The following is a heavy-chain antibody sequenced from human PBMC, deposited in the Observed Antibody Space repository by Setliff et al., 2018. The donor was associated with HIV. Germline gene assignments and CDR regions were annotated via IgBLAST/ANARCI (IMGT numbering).Heavy chain of an antibody. CDR2: IKQDGSEK. CDR1: GFTFSNYW. D-gene: IGHD5-18*01. Sequence: PGESLKISCAASGFTFSNYWMNWVRQAPGKGLEWVANIKQDGSEKYYVDSVKGRFTISRDNAKNSLYLQMNSLRADDTAVYYCARSMGFTAMTVYYYYYGLDVWGQGTTVTVSS. J-gene: IGHJ6*02. V-gene: IGHV3-7*01. CDR3: ARSMGFTAMTVYYYYYGLDV.